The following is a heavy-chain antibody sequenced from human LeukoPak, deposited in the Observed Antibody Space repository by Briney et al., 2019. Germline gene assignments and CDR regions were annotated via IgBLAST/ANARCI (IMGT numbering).Heavy chain of an antibody. D-gene: IGHD6-25*01. CDR3: ARVDSSGWRPFDY. CDR2: IYYSGST. Sequence: PSETLSLTCTVSGGSMSSYYWSWIRQPPGRGLEWIGYIYYSGSTYYSSSLKSRVTISVDTSKSQFSLKLSSVTAADTAVYYCARVDSSGWRPFDYWGQGTLVTVSS. CDR1: GGSMSSYY. V-gene: IGHV4-59*01. J-gene: IGHJ4*02.